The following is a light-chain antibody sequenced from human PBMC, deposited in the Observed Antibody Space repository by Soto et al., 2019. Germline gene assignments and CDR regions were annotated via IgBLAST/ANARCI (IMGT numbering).Light chain of an antibody. CDR2: GAS. CDR1: QGIRND. Sequence: AIQMTQSPSSLSASVGDRVTITCRASQGIRNDLGWYQQKPGTAPKLLIYGASTLQTGVPSRFSGSGSGTDFTLTISSLQPEDFSTYYCLQDYNYPRTFGQGTKVEIK. CDR3: LQDYNYPRT. V-gene: IGKV1-6*01. J-gene: IGKJ1*01.